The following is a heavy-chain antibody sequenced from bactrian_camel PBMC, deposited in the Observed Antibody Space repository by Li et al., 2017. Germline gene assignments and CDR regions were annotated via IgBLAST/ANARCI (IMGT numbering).Heavy chain of an antibody. CDR2: IDADGTT. D-gene: IGHD2*01. V-gene: IGHV3S53*01. Sequence: VQLVESGGGSVQAAGSLRLSCVAPGYTYSNNCMAWFRRRPGKEREGVADIDADGTTNYADSVQGRFIISQDNGKRTLFLQMNSLKSEDTAMYYCAAAYSGGVASLLDWMYNYWGQGTQVT. CDR3: AAAYSGGVASLLDWMYNY. CDR1: GYTYSNNC. J-gene: IGHJ4*01.